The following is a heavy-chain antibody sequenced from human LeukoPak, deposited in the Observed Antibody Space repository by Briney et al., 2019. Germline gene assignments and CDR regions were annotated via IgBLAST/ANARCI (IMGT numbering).Heavy chain of an antibody. V-gene: IGHV3-9*03. CDR1: GFTFDDYA. J-gene: IGHJ4*02. CDR3: AKGGGYYFPSPFDY. D-gene: IGHD3-22*01. Sequence: GRSLRLSCAASGFTFDDYAMHWVRQAPGKGLEWVSGISWNSGSIGYADSVKGRFTISRDNAKNSLYLQMNSLRAEDMALYYCAKGGGYYFPSPFDYWGQGTLVTVSS. CDR2: ISWNSGSI.